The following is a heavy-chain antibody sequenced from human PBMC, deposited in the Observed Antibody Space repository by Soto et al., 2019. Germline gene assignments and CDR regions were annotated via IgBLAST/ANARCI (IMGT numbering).Heavy chain of an antibody. CDR1: GFTFSSYG. Sequence: QVQLVESGGGVVQPGRSLRLSCAASGFTFSSYGMHWVRQAPGKGLEWVAVIWYDGSNKYYADSVKGRFTISRDNSKNTLYLQMNSLRAEDTAVYYCARDPGDYEDYYYYGMDVWGQGTTVTVSS. V-gene: IGHV3-33*01. CDR3: ARDPGDYEDYYYYGMDV. CDR2: IWYDGSNK. J-gene: IGHJ6*02. D-gene: IGHD4-17*01.